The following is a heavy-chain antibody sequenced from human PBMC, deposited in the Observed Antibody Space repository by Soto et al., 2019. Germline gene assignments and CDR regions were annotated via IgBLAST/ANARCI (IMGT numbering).Heavy chain of an antibody. CDR1: GFTFSSYE. Sequence: GGSLRLSCSASGFTFSSYEMNWVRQAPGKGLGWISYISSTGSTKYYADSVKGRFTISRDNAKSSLYLQMNSLRVEDTAVYYCARDRPYDYVWGSYVRWGQGTLVTVTS. V-gene: IGHV3-48*03. CDR3: ARDRPYDYVWGSYVR. D-gene: IGHD3-16*01. J-gene: IGHJ4*02. CDR2: ISSTGSTK.